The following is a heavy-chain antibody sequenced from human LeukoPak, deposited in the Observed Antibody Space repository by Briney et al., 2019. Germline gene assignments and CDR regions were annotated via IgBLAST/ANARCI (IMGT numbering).Heavy chain of an antibody. J-gene: IGHJ4*02. D-gene: IGHD2-2*01. V-gene: IGHV3-74*01. CDR1: GFTFTSYW. Sequence: PGGSLRLSCVASGFTFTSYWMHWVRQAPGKGLVWVSRINIDGRTTNYADSVKGRFTISRDNAKNSLYLQMNSLRAEDTAVYYCASTDCSSTSCPNYYFDYWGQGTLVTVSS. CDR3: ASTDCSSTSCPNYYFDY. CDR2: INIDGRTT.